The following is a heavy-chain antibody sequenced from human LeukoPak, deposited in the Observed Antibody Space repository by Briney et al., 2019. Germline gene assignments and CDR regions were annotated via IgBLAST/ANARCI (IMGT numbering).Heavy chain of an antibody. J-gene: IGHJ4*02. D-gene: IGHD6-13*01. CDR2: IKQDGSEK. CDR1: GFTVSRNY. Sequence: PGGSLRLSCAASGFTVSRNYMNWVRQAPGKGLEWVANIKQDGSEKYYVDSVKGRFTISRDNAKNSLYLQMNSLRAEDTAVYYCARDPGYPGDTYSSSWHLFDYWGQGTLVTVSS. CDR3: ARDPGYPGDTYSSSWHLFDY. V-gene: IGHV3-7*01.